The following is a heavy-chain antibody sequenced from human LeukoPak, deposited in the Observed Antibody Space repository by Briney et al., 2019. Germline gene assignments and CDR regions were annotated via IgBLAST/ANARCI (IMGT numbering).Heavy chain of an antibody. Sequence: GGSLRLSCAASGFTFSSYWMSWVRQAPGKGLEWVANIKQDGSEKYYVDSVKGRFTISRDNAKNSLYLQMNSLRAEDTAVYYCARDRWSYDSSGSYFDYWGQGTLVTVSS. D-gene: IGHD3-22*01. CDR3: ARDRWSYDSSGSYFDY. CDR1: GFTFSSYW. J-gene: IGHJ4*02. V-gene: IGHV3-7*01. CDR2: IKQDGSEK.